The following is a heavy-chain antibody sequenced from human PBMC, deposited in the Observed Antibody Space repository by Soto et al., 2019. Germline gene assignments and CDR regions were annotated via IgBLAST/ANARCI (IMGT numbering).Heavy chain of an antibody. CDR3: ARGRGKLGYCSNGVCYTGCGYYLYYMDV. Sequence: PSETLSLTCTVSGGSISSYYWSWIRQPPGKGLEWIGEVNHRGITTYNPSLKSRVTISVDTSKNQFSLRLSSVTAADTAVYYCARGRGKLGYCSNGVCYTGCGYYLYYMDVWDKGTTVTVSS. CDR2: VNHRGIT. V-gene: IGHV4-34*01. J-gene: IGHJ6*03. D-gene: IGHD2-8*01. CDR1: GGSISSYY.